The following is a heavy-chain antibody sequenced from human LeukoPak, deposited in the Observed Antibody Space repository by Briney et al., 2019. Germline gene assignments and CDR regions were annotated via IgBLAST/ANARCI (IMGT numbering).Heavy chain of an antibody. D-gene: IGHD3-22*01. V-gene: IGHV4-59*01. CDR2: IYYSGSP. CDR1: GGSISSYY. CDR3: ARGADSSGYYSIFYFDY. J-gene: IGHJ4*02. Sequence: SETLSLTCTVSGGSISSYYWNWIRQPPGKGLEWIGYIYYSGSPNYNPSLKSRVTISVDTSKNQFSLKLSSVTAADTAVYYWARGADSSGYYSIFYFDYWGQGTLVTVSS.